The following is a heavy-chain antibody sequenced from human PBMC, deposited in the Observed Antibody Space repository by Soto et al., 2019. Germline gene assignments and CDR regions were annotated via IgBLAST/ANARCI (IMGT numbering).Heavy chain of an antibody. D-gene: IGHD5-12*01. CDR3: ARERREKIHDGYDIDY. CDR1: GDSLNDYY. J-gene: IGHJ4*02. V-gene: IGHV4-4*07. Sequence: QVQLQESGPGLVKPSETLSLTCTVFGDSLNDYYWSWIRQPAGKGLEWIGRIYTSGSTDYNPSLQSRVTISIDMSKNQFSLRVTFMTAADTAVYYCARERREKIHDGYDIDYWGQGTLVTVSS. CDR2: IYTSGST.